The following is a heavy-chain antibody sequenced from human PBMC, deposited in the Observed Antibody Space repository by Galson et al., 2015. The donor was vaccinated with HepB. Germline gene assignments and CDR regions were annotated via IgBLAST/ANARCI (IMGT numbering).Heavy chain of an antibody. CDR3: ARRVRACSGGTCYYFDY. D-gene: IGHD2-15*01. Sequence: QSGAEVKKPGESLRISCKGSGYSFTSYWISWVRQMPGKGLEWMGRIDPSDSYTNYSPSFQGQVTISADKSISTAYLQWSGLKASDTAMYYCARRVRACSGGTCYYFDYWGQGTLVTVSS. CDR1: GYSFTSYW. V-gene: IGHV5-10-1*04. J-gene: IGHJ4*02. CDR2: IDPSDSYT.